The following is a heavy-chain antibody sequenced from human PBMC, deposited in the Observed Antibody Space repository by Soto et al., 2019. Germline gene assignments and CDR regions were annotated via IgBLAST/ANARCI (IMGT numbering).Heavy chain of an antibody. V-gene: IGHV5-51*01. CDR2: IYPGDSDT. J-gene: IGHJ6*02. D-gene: IGHD6-6*01. CDR3: ARSIAARPLGYYGMDV. CDR1: GYSFTSYW. Sequence: GESLKISCKGSGYSFTSYWIGWVRQMPGKGLEWMGIIYPGDSDTRCSPSFQGQVTISADKSISTAYLQWSSLKASDTAMYYCARSIAARPLGYYGMDVWGQGTTVTVSS.